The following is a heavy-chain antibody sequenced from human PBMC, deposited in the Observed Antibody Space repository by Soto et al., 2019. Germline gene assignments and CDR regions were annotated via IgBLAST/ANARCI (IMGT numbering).Heavy chain of an antibody. J-gene: IGHJ5*02. CDR3: ARVLRYCSXTSCYIAAAGTRNWFDP. CDR1: GGSISSGGYY. D-gene: IGHD2-2*02. Sequence: PSETLSLTCTVSGGSISSGGYYWSWIRQHPGKGLEWIGYIYYSGSTYYNPSLKSRVTISVDTSKNQFSLKLSSVTAADTAVYYCARVLRYCSXTSCYIAAAGTRNWFDPWGRGTLVTVSS. V-gene: IGHV4-31*03. CDR2: IYYSGST.